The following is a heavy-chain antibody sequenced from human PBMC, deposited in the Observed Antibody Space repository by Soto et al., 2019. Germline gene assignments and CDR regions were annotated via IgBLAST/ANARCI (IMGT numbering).Heavy chain of an antibody. V-gene: IGHV3-48*01. CDR2: ISSGSGTI. D-gene: IGHD3-10*01. J-gene: IGHJ4*02. CDR1: GFTFSTYN. CDR3: ARKLAGSGKYYVDY. Sequence: GGSLRLSCAASGFTFSTYNMNWVRQAPGKGLEWVSYISSGSGTIYYADSVEGRFTISRDNAKNSLYLQMNRLRAEDTAVYFCARKLAGSGKYYVDYWGQGTLVTVSS.